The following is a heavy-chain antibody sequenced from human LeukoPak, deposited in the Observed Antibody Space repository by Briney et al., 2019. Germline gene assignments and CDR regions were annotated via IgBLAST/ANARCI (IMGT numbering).Heavy chain of an antibody. CDR1: GFTFSSYW. J-gene: IGHJ4*02. Sequence: PGGSLRLSCAASGFTFSSYWTSWVRQAPGKGLEWVANIKQDGSEKYYVDSVKGRFTISRDNAKNSLYLQMNSLRAEDTAVYYCARLGVHDEYFDYWGQGTLVTVSS. D-gene: IGHD1-26*01. CDR3: ARLGVHDEYFDY. V-gene: IGHV3-7*01. CDR2: IKQDGSEK.